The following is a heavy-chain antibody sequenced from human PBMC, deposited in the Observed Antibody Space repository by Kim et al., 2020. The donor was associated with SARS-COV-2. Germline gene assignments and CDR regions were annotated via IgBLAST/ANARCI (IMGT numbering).Heavy chain of an antibody. J-gene: IGHJ6*02. CDR3: AKSDGYSYGGYYYYGMDV. D-gene: IGHD5-18*01. V-gene: IGHV3-23*01. Sequence: KGRFTISRDESKKTLYLQMNSMRAEDTAVYYCAKSDGYSYGGYYYYGMDVWGQGTTVTVSS.